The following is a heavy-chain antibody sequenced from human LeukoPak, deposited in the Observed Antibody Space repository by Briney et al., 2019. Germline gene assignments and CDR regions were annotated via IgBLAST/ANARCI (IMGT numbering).Heavy chain of an antibody. Sequence: GESLRLSCAVSGFIVSSDYMSWVRQAPGKGLEWVSAIGGSGGSTYYADSVKGRFTISRDNSKNTLYVQMNSLRAEDTAVYYCAKGHYYGSGSLDYWGQGTLVTISS. CDR1: GFIVSSDY. J-gene: IGHJ4*02. CDR3: AKGHYYGSGSLDY. V-gene: IGHV3-23*01. D-gene: IGHD3-10*01. CDR2: IGGSGGST.